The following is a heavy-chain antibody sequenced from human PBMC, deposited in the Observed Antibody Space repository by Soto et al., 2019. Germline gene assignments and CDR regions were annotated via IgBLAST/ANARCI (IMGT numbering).Heavy chain of an antibody. J-gene: IGHJ4*02. CDR3: ARITMVRGVDY. CDR2: IYWDDDK. Sequence: QITLKESGPTLVKPTQTLTLTCTFSGFSLSTSGVGVGWIRQPPGKALEWLALIYWDDDKRYSPSLKSRLTITKHTYKNQVVLTMPNMDPVDTATYSCARITMVRGVDYWGQGTLVTVSS. V-gene: IGHV2-5*02. CDR1: GFSLSTSGVG. D-gene: IGHD3-10*01.